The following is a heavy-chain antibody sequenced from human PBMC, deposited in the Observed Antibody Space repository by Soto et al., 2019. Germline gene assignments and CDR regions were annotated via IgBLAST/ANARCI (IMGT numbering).Heavy chain of an antibody. J-gene: IGHJ5*02. Sequence: GGSLRLSCAASGFIFAGHWMHWVRQGPGKGLDWVSGINNDGGATFYADSVKGRFTISRDNSNNMVYLQMNSLGAEDSAVYYCGTVFDLWGHGTQVTVSS. CDR2: INNDGGAT. CDR1: GFIFAGHW. D-gene: IGHD4-4*01. CDR3: GTVFDL. V-gene: IGHV3-74*01.